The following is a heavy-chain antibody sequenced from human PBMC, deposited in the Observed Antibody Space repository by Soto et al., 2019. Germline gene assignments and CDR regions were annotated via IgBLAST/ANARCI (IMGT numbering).Heavy chain of an antibody. CDR3: ARVPFSSGWYDAFDI. V-gene: IGHV1-18*01. CDR1: GYTFTGYG. CDR2: ISAHNGNT. J-gene: IGHJ3*02. D-gene: IGHD6-19*01. Sequence: ASVKVSCKASGYTFTGYGISWVRQAPGQGLEWMGWISAHNGNTNYAQKLQGRVTMTTDTSTSTAYMELRSLRSDDTAVYYCARVPFSSGWYDAFDIWGQGTMVTVSS.